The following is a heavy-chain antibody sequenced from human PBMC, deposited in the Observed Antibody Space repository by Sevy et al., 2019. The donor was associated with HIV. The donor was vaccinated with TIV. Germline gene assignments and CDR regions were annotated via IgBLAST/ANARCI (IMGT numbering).Heavy chain of an antibody. CDR1: GFTFDDYA. CDR3: AKGIGFDWFGATFDY. CDR2: ISWNSGSI. Sequence: GGSLRLSCAASGFTFDDYAMHWVRQAPGKGLEWVSGISWNSGSIGYADSVKGRFTISRDNAKNSLYLQMNSLRAEDTALYYCAKGIGFDWFGATFDYWGQGTLVTVSS. D-gene: IGHD3-9*01. V-gene: IGHV3-9*01. J-gene: IGHJ4*02.